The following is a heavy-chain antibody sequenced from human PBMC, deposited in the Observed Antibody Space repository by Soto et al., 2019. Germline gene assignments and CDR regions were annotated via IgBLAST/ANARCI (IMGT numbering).Heavy chain of an antibody. J-gene: IGHJ6*03. CDR3: ARVRSPYYYYYYMDV. CDR2: IKQDGSEK. Sequence: EVQLVESGGGLVQPGGSLRLSCAASGFIFSSYWMSWVRQAPGKGLEWVANIKQDGSEKYYVDSVKGRFTISRDNAKNSLYLQMNSLRAEDTAVYYCARVRSPYYYYYYMDVWGKGTTVTVSS. V-gene: IGHV3-7*01. CDR1: GFIFSSYW.